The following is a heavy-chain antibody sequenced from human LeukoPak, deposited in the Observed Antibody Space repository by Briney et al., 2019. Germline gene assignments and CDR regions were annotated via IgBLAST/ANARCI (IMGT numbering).Heavy chain of an antibody. D-gene: IGHD6-13*01. CDR3: ARFSVAAAGTGWLDP. CDR1: GVSISSYY. CDR2: IYYSGST. V-gene: IGHV4-59*01. Sequence: ASETLSLTCTVSGVSISSYYWSWIRQPPGKGLELIGYIYYSGSTNYNPSLKSRVTISIDTPRNQLSLKLSSVTAADTAVYYCARFSVAAAGTGWLDPWGQGTLVTVSA. J-gene: IGHJ5*02.